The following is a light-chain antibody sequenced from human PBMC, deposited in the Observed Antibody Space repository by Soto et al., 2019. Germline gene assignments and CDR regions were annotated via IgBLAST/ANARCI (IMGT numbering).Light chain of an antibody. V-gene: IGKV3-20*01. CDR1: QSVSSTF. Sequence: ENVLTQSPGTLSLSPGERATLSCRASQSVSSTFFAWYQQKPGQALRLLLYAAASRATGIPDRFSGSGSGTDFTLTISRLEPEDFEVYYCQQYGYSPPTFGQGTKLEIK. CDR2: AAA. CDR3: QQYGYSPPT. J-gene: IGKJ2*01.